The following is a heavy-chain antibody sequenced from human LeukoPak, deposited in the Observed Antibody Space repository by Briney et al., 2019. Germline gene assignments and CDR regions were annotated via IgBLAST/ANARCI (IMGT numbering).Heavy chain of an antibody. CDR3: AREGWDQRDTAAFDH. D-gene: IGHD6-19*01. CDR1: GYTFTGHY. V-gene: IGHV1-2*02. J-gene: IGHJ4*02. Sequence: ASVKVSCKASGYTFTGHYMHWARQAPGQGLEWMGWINPNSGDRNSAQKFQGRVTMTRDTSISTVYMELSRLGPDDTAVYYCAREGWDQRDTAAFDHCGQGTLVTVSS. CDR2: INPNSGDR.